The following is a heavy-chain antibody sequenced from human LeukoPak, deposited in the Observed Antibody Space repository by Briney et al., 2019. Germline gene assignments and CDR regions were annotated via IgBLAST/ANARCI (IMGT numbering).Heavy chain of an antibody. J-gene: IGHJ3*02. CDR3: ASGWGTNKAADAFDI. Sequence: GASVKVSCKASGYTFTSYGISWVRQAPGQGLEWMGWISAYNGNTNYAQKLQGRVTMTTDTSTSTAYMELRSLRSDDTAVYYCASGWGTNKAADAFDIWGQGTMVTVSS. D-gene: IGHD3-16*01. V-gene: IGHV1-18*01. CDR1: GYTFTSYG. CDR2: ISAYNGNT.